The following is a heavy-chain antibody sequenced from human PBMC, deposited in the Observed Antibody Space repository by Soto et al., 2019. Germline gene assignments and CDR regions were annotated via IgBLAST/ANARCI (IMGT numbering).Heavy chain of an antibody. D-gene: IGHD6-13*01. CDR2: INPNSGGT. CDR3: ARATYSRHDAFDI. CDR1: GYTFTGYY. J-gene: IGHJ3*02. Sequence: ASVKVSCKASGYTFTGYYMRWVRQAPGQGLEWMGWINPNSGGTNYAQKFQGWVTMTRDTSISTAYMELSRLRSDDTAVYYCARATYSRHDAFDIWGQGTMVTVSS. V-gene: IGHV1-2*04.